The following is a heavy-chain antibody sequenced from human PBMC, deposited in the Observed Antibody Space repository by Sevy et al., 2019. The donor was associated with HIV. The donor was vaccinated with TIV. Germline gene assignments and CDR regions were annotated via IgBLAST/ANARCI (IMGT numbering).Heavy chain of an antibody. V-gene: IGHV4-59*01. CDR1: GGSISSYF. CDR3: ARDSTTRPRVLDY. CDR2: IYFTGNT. J-gene: IGHJ4*02. D-gene: IGHD1-1*01. Sequence: SETLSLTCSVSGGSISSYFWTWVRQSPGKGLEWIGNIYFTGNTDYSPALKSRVILSLDTSKSQLSLTLKSVTAADTAIYFCARDSTTRPRVLDYWGQGTLVTVS.